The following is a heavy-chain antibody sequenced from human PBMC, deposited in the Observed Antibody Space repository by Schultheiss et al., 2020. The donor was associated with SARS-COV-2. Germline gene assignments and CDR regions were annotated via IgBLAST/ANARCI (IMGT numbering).Heavy chain of an antibody. J-gene: IGHJ4*02. Sequence: GGSLRLSCAASGFTFSSYAMSWVRQAPGKGLEWVSGISGSGGSTYYADSVKGRFTISRDNAKNSLYLQMNSLRAEDTAVYYCARFIAVAGRGYWGQGTLVTVSS. D-gene: IGHD6-19*01. CDR3: ARFIAVAGRGY. CDR2: ISGSGGST. CDR1: GFTFSSYA. V-gene: IGHV3-23*01.